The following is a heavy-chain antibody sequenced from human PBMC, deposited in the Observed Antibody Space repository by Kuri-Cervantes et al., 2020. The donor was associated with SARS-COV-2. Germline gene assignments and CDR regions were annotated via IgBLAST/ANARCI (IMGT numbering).Heavy chain of an antibody. J-gene: IGHJ6*02. D-gene: IGHD6-25*01. CDR2: INWNGGST. Sequence: GGSLRLSCAASGFTFDDYGMSWVRQAPGKGLEWVSGINWNGGSTGYADSVKGRFTISRDNAKNSLCLQMNSLRAEDTAVYYCARSGYYYYYGMDVWGQGTTVTVSS. CDR3: ARSGYYYYYGMDV. V-gene: IGHV3-20*04. CDR1: GFTFDDYG.